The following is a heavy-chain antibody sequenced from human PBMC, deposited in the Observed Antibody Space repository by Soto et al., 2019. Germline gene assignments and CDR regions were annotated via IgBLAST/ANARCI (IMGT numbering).Heavy chain of an antibody. D-gene: IGHD4-17*01. Sequence: SVKVSCKASGGTFSSYAISWVRQAPGRGLEWMGGIIPIFGTANYAQKFQGRVTITADKSTSTAYMELSSLRSEDTAVYYCARGTTVVTNFDYWGQGTLVTVSS. CDR1: GGTFSSYA. CDR2: IIPIFGTA. CDR3: ARGTTVVTNFDY. V-gene: IGHV1-69*06. J-gene: IGHJ4*02.